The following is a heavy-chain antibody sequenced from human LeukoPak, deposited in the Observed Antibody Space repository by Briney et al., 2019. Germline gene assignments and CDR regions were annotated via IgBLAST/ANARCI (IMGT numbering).Heavy chain of an antibody. J-gene: IGHJ4*02. V-gene: IGHV3-7*01. CDR1: GFTFSSYE. CDR3: ARENYDFWSGYPLDY. CDR2: IKQDGSEK. D-gene: IGHD3-3*01. Sequence: PGGSLRLSCAASGFTFSSYEMSWVRQAPGKGLEWVANIKQDGSEKYYVDSVKGRFTISRDNAKNSLYLQMNSLRAEDTAVYYCARENYDFWSGYPLDYWGQGTLVTVSS.